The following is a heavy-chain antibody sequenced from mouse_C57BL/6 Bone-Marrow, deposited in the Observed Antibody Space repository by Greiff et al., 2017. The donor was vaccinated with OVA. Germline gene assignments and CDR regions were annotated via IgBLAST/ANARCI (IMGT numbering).Heavy chain of an antibody. V-gene: IGHV1-5*01. D-gene: IGHD1-1*01. Sequence: VQLQQSGTVLARPGASVKMSCKTSGYTFTSYWMHWVKQRPGQGLEWIGAIYPGNGDTSYNQKFKGKAKLTAVTSASTAYMELSSLTNEDSAVYYGRAFYYGSSYWYFDVWGTGTTVTVSS. J-gene: IGHJ1*03. CDR2: IYPGNGDT. CDR3: RAFYYGSSYWYFDV. CDR1: GYTFTSYW.